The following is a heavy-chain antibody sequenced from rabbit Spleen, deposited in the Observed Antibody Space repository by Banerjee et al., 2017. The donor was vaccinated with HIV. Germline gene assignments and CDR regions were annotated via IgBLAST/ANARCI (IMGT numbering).Heavy chain of an antibody. CDR3: ARDAGTSFSTYGMDL. V-gene: IGHV1S40*01. J-gene: IGHJ6*01. Sequence: LEESGGGLVKPGTSLTLTCRASEFSFNSGYDMCWVRQAPGKGLEWVACAVAGSSDSTYSASWAKGRFTISKTSSTTVTLQMTSLTAADTATYFCARDAGTSFSTYGMDLWGPGTLVTVS. CDR2: AVAGSSDST. D-gene: IGHD8-1*01. CDR1: EFSFNSGYD.